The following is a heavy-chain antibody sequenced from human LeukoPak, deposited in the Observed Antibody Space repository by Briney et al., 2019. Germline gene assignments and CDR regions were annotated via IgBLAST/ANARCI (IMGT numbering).Heavy chain of an antibody. D-gene: IGHD3-22*01. J-gene: IGHJ4*02. Sequence: PSQTLSLTCTVSGGSISSGSYYWSSIRQPAGKGLEWIGRIYTSGSTNYNPSLKSRVTISVDTSKNQFSLKLSSVTAADTAVYYCAGDSSGYQANFDYWGQGTLVTVSS. CDR1: GGSISSGSYY. CDR3: AGDSSGYQANFDY. V-gene: IGHV4-61*02. CDR2: IYTSGST.